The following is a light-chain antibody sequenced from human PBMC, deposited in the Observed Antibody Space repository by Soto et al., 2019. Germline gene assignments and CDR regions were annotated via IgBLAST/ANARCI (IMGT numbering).Light chain of an antibody. V-gene: IGKV3D-15*01. J-gene: IGKJ5*01. CDR3: QQYNNWPIT. CDR2: GAS. Sequence: EIVLTQSPATLSLSPGERATLSYRASQRVFSTYLAWYQQKPGQAPRLLIYGASSRATGIPARFSGSGSGTEFTLTISSLQSEDFAVYYCQQYNNWPITFGQGTRLEIK. CDR1: QRVFSTY.